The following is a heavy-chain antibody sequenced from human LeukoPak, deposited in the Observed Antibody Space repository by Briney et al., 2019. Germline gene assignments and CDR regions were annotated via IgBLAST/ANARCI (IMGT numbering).Heavy chain of an antibody. Sequence: ASVKVSCKASGYTFTSHGISWVRQAPGQGLEWTGWISPYNGNTNYAQKLQGRVTMTTDISTSTAYMELRSLRSDDTAMYYCARGSRYMYGYDLVGSNDYWGQGTLVTVSS. V-gene: IGHV1-18*01. CDR1: GYTFTSHG. D-gene: IGHD5-18*01. J-gene: IGHJ4*02. CDR2: ISPYNGNT. CDR3: ARGSRYMYGYDLVGSNDY.